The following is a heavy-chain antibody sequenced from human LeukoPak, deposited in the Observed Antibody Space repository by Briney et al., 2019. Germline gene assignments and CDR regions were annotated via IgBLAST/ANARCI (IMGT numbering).Heavy chain of an antibody. D-gene: IGHD3-22*01. CDR2: IDHSGST. CDR1: GGSLINSNW. CDR3: VTYYYGSSAPKRNY. V-gene: IGHV4-4*02. Sequence: PSGTLSLTCAVSGGSLINSNWWSWVRQPPGKGLEWIGEIDHSGSTSYNPSLKSRVTMSVDRSQNQFSLRLSTVTAADTAVYYCVTYYYGSSAPKRNYWGQGILVTVSS. J-gene: IGHJ4*02.